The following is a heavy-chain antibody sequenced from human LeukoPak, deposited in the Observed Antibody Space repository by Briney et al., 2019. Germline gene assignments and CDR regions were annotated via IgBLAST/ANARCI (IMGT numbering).Heavy chain of an antibody. CDR2: IYPGDSNI. CDR3: ARLFRNYYDNSGRGRLDY. Sequence: GESLKISCKGSGYSFTDYWIGWVRHMRGKGLEWMGIIYPGDSNIRYSPSFQGQVTISADRSISTAYLQWSSLKASDTAMYYCARLFRNYYDNSGRGRLDYWGQGTLVTVSS. CDR1: GYSFTDYW. J-gene: IGHJ4*02. D-gene: IGHD3-22*01. V-gene: IGHV5-51*01.